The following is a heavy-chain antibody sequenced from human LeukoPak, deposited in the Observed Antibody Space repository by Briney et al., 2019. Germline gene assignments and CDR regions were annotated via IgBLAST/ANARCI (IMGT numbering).Heavy chain of an antibody. CDR3: AKDTALTLGNGMDV. J-gene: IGHJ6*02. Sequence: GGSLRLSCAASGFTFSSYAMSWVRQAPGKGLEWVSPISGSGGSTYYADSVKGRFTISRDNSKNTLYLQMNSLRAEDTAVYYCAKDTALTLGNGMDVWGQGTTVTVSS. CDR1: GFTFSSYA. V-gene: IGHV3-23*01. CDR2: ISGSGGST. D-gene: IGHD3-10*01.